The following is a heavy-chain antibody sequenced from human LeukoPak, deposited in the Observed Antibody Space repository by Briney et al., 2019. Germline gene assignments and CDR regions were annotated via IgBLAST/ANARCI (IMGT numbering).Heavy chain of an antibody. CDR1: GFTFNTYA. CDR3: ARAGSAGLCYYYMDG. D-gene: IGHD6-25*01. CDR2: ISYAGNNR. Sequence: GGSLRLSCAASGFTFNTYAMHWVRQAPGKGLEWVALISYAGNNRFYRDSVKGRFSVSRDNSKSTLQMDNLRLEDTAVYYCARAGSAGLCYYYMDGWGKGTMVTVSS. J-gene: IGHJ6*03. V-gene: IGHV3-30-3*01.